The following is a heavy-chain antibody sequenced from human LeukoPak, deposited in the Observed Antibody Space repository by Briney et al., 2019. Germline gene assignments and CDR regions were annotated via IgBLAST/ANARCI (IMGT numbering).Heavy chain of an antibody. CDR3: ARGETTVVTPWSIDY. D-gene: IGHD4-23*01. CDR2: ISSSSSYI. V-gene: IGHV3-21*01. J-gene: IGHJ4*02. CDR1: GFTFSSYS. Sequence: GALRLSCAASGFTFSSYSMNWVRQAPGKGLEWVSSISSSSSYIYYADSVKGRFTISRDNAKNSLYLQMNSLRAEDTAVYYCARGETTVVTPWSIDYWGQGTLVTVSS.